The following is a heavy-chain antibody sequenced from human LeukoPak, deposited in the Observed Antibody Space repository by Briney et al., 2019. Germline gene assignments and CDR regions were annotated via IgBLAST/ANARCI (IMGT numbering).Heavy chain of an antibody. J-gene: IGHJ4*02. Sequence: PGGSLRLSCAPSGFTLRTYSMNWVRQAPGKGVAGVSYISSSISTIQYADSVKGRFTISRDNAKNSLYLQMNSLRDEDTAVYYCARDQDCGGDCYWVFDCWGQGTLVTVCS. CDR2: ISSSISTI. V-gene: IGHV3-48*02. CDR3: ARDQDCGGDCYWVFDC. D-gene: IGHD2-21*02. CDR1: GFTLRTYS.